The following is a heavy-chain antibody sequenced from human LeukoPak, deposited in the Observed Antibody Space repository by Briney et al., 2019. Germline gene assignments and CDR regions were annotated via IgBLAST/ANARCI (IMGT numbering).Heavy chain of an antibody. Sequence: GASVEVSCKASGYTFTTFGINWVRQAPGQGLEWMGWINPNSGGTNYAQKFQGRVTMTRDTSINTAFMELSWLRSDDTAVYYCARDSYYGDSRSLHFDYWGQGTLVTVSS. D-gene: IGHD4-17*01. CDR3: ARDSYYGDSRSLHFDY. CDR1: GYTFTTFG. V-gene: IGHV1-2*02. CDR2: INPNSGGT. J-gene: IGHJ4*02.